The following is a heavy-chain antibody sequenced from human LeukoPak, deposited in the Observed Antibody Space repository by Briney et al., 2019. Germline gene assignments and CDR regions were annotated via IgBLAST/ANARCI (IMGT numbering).Heavy chain of an antibody. CDR1: GGSISSSSYY. CDR3: ARVLHYYDSSGFFSPAGLDY. CDR2: IYYSGST. Sequence: SETLSLTCTVSGGSISSSSYYWGWIRQPPGKGLEWIGSIYYSGSTYYNPSLKSRVTISVDTSKNQFSLKLSSVTAADTAVYYCARVLHYYDSSGFFSPAGLDYWGQGTLVTVSS. D-gene: IGHD3-22*01. J-gene: IGHJ4*02. V-gene: IGHV4-39*07.